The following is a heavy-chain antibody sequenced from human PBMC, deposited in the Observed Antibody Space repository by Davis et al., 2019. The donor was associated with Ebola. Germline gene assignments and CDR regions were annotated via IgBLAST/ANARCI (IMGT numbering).Heavy chain of an antibody. CDR1: GFTFSKHA. CDR3: ARDPSGGSGWSMGYYGMDV. V-gene: IGHV3-23*01. J-gene: IGHJ6*04. Sequence: GESLKISCAASGFTFSKHAMSWVRQAPGKGLEWVSAISGSGGSTYYADSVKGRFTISRDNSKNTLYLQMNSLRAEDTAVYYCARDPSGGSGWSMGYYGMDVWGKGTTVTVSS. D-gene: IGHD6-19*01. CDR2: ISGSGGST.